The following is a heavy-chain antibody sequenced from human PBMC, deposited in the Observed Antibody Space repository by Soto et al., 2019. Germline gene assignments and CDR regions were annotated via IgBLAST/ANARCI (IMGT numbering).Heavy chain of an antibody. CDR1: GFTFSSYG. CDR3: ARDQSGYDSLFYYYYGMDV. CDR2: IWYDGSNK. J-gene: IGHJ6*02. V-gene: IGHV3-33*01. Sequence: GGSLRLSCAASGFTFSSYGMHWVRQAPGKGLEWVAVIWYDGSNKYYADSVKGRFTISRDNSKNTLYLQMNSLRAEDTAVNYCARDQSGYDSLFYYYYGMDVWGQGTTVTVSS. D-gene: IGHD5-12*01.